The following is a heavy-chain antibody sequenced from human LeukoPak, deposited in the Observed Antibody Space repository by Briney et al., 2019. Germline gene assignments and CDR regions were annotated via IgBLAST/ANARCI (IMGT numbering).Heavy chain of an antibody. CDR3: AREPYSSSSGGQDC. Sequence: ASVKVSCKASGYTFTSYGIGWVRQAPGQGLEWMGWISAYNGNTNYAQRLQGRVTMTTDTSTSTAYMELRSLRSEDTAVYYCAREPYSSSSGGQDCWGQGTLVTVSS. V-gene: IGHV1-18*01. CDR2: ISAYNGNT. J-gene: IGHJ4*02. D-gene: IGHD6-6*01. CDR1: GYTFTSYG.